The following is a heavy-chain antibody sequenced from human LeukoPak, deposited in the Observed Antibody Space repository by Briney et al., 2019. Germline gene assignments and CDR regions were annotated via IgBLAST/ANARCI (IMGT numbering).Heavy chain of an antibody. Sequence: GGSLRLSCAASGFTFSSYWMHWVRQAPGKGLVWVSRLNSDGSDTYYADSVKGRFTISRDNARNTLYLQMNSLRAEDTAVYYCARVLLGPHSYSDAFDVWGQGTMVTVSS. J-gene: IGHJ3*01. D-gene: IGHD5-18*01. CDR3: ARVLLGPHSYSDAFDV. CDR1: GFTFSSYW. CDR2: LNSDGSDT. V-gene: IGHV3-74*01.